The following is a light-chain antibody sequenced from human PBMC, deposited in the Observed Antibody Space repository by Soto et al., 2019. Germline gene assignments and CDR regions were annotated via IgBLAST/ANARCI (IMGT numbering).Light chain of an antibody. J-gene: IGKJ4*01. V-gene: IGKV3-20*01. CDR3: QEYGSN. Sequence: EIVLTQSPGTLSLSPGERATLSCRASQSVDSGSLAWYQQKPGQTPRLLIYGTSNRATGIPDRFSGSGPGADFTLTINRLEPEDFAVYYCQEYGSNFGGGTKVDI. CDR1: QSVDSGS. CDR2: GTS.